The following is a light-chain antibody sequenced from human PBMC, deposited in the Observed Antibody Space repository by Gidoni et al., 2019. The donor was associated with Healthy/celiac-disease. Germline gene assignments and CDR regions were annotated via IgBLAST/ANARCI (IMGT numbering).Light chain of an antibody. V-gene: IGKV3-20*01. CDR1: QSVSSSY. J-gene: IGKJ1*01. CDR3: QQYGSSPPWT. Sequence: EIVLTHSPGTLSLSPGERATLACRASQSVSSSYLAWYQQKPGQAPRLLIYGASRRATGIPDRFSGSGSGTDFTLTISRLEPEDFAVYYCQQYGSSPPWTFGQGTKVEIK. CDR2: GAS.